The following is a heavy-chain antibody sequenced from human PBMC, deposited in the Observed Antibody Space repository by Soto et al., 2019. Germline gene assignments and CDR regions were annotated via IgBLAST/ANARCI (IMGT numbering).Heavy chain of an antibody. CDR1: GGSISSYY. V-gene: IGHV4-59*01. Sequence: QVQLQESGPGLVKPSETLSLTCTVSGGSISSYYWSWIRQPPGKGLEWIGYIYYSGSTNYNPSLKRRVTISVDTSKNQFSLKLSSVTAADTAVYYCARAGTTMVRGVISGWFDPWGQGTLVTVSS. CDR3: ARAGTTMVRGVISGWFDP. CDR2: IYYSGST. J-gene: IGHJ5*02. D-gene: IGHD3-10*01.